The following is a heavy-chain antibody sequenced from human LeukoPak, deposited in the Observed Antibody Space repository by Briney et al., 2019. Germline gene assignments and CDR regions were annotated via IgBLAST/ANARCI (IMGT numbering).Heavy chain of an antibody. J-gene: IGHJ6*02. CDR2: IYYSGST. V-gene: IGHV4-59*01. D-gene: IGHD2-2*01. CDR1: GGPISSYY. Sequence: RASETLSLTCTVSGGPISSYYGSGTRGPPGEGREGLVYIYYSGSTNYKPSLKSRVTISVDTSKNQFSLKLSSVTAADTAVYYCARGCSSTSCWLRMDVWGQGTTVTVSS. CDR3: ARGCSSTSCWLRMDV.